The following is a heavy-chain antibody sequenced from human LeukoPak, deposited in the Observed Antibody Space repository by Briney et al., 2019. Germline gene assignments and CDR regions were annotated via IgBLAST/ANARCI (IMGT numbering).Heavy chain of an antibody. Sequence: GASVKVSCKASGYTFTAYYLHWVRQAPGQGLEWMGWINPNSGGTNYAQKFQGRVTMTRDTSISTVYMELSRLTSDDTAVYYCARDRRIGIAVAGGVDPWGQGTLVTVSS. CDR3: ARDRRIGIAVAGGVDP. D-gene: IGHD6-19*01. J-gene: IGHJ5*02. CDR1: GYTFTAYY. V-gene: IGHV1-2*02. CDR2: INPNSGGT.